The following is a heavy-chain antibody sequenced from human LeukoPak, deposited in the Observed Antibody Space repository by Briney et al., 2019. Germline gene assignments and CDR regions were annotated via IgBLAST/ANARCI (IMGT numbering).Heavy chain of an antibody. Sequence: GGSLRLSCAASGFTFSDHYMIWLRQAPGKGLEAISYISHNGETKYYADSVKGRLTISRDNAKSSLYLQMNSLRVEDTAVYYCARDRHGYFDYWGQGTLVTVSS. CDR1: GFTFSDHY. CDR2: ISHNGETK. CDR3: ARDRHGYFDY. V-gene: IGHV3-11*01. J-gene: IGHJ4*02. D-gene: IGHD6-13*01.